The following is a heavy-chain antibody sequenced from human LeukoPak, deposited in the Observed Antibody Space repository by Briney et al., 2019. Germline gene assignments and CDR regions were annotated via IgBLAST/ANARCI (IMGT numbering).Heavy chain of an antibody. CDR2: LYNGGTT. J-gene: IGHJ4*02. CDR1: GFTVSSYY. CDR3: AKAKYSSSSDLLDY. V-gene: IGHV3-53*01. Sequence: PEGSLRLSCAASGFTVSSYYMSWVRQAPDMGLEWVSVLYNGGTTYYADSVKGRFTISRDNSKNTVYLQMDSLRAEDTAVYYCAKAKYSSSSDLLDYWGQGTLVTVSS. D-gene: IGHD6-6*01.